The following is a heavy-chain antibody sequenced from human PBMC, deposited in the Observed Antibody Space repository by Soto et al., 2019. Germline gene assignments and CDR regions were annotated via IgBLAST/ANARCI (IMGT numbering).Heavy chain of an antibody. J-gene: IGHJ5*02. V-gene: IGHV1-2*02. D-gene: IGHD3-3*01. CDR3: ARGGGTILAPLP. Sequence: QVQLVQSGAEVKKPGASVKVSCRASGYTFTRSFMHWVRQAPGQGLEWMGRINPNSGATKYAQKFQGRVTLRRDTSIRKAYMELSGLRSDVTAVYYCARGGGTILAPLPWGQGTLVTVSS. CDR1: GYTFTRSF. CDR2: INPNSGAT.